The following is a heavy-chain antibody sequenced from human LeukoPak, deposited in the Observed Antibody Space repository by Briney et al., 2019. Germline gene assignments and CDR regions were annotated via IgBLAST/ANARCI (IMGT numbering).Heavy chain of an antibody. J-gene: IGHJ4*02. D-gene: IGHD3-22*01. CDR3: ARGQLADSY. CDR2: ISSSGSLI. Sequence: KPGGSLRLSCEASEFTFSDFGMNWVRQAPGRGLEWISRISSSGSLINYADSVKGRFTISRDNAKNSMYLQMDSLRVEDTALYYCARGQLADSYWGQGALVTVSS. V-gene: IGHV3-21*01. CDR1: EFTFSDFG.